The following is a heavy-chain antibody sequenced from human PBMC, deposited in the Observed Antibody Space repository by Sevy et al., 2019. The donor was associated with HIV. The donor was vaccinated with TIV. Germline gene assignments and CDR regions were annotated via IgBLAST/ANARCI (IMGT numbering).Heavy chain of an antibody. CDR1: GFIFSNFA. D-gene: IGHD1-26*01. J-gene: IGHJ1*01. V-gene: IGHV3-30*04. CDR2: TSYDGSHK. Sequence: GGSLRLSCTVSGFIFSNFAMHWVRQAPGKGLEWVAVTSYDGSHKYYADSVKGRFTVSGDNSRNILSLEMSSLRRDDTAVYYCARGENDDEFFQYWGQGTLVTVSS. CDR3: ARGENDDEFFQY.